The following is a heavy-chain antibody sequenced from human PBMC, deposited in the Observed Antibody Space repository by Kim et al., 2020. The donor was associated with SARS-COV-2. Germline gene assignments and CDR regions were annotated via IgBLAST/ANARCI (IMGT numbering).Heavy chain of an antibody. CDR1: GGSISSYY. Sequence: SETLSLTCTVSGGSISSYYWSWIRQPPGKGLEWIGYIYYSGSTNYNPSLKSRVTISVDTSKNQFSLKLSSVTAADPAVYYCARGFDYWGQGTLVTVSS. J-gene: IGHJ4*02. CDR3: ARGFDY. CDR2: IYYSGST. V-gene: IGHV4-59*01.